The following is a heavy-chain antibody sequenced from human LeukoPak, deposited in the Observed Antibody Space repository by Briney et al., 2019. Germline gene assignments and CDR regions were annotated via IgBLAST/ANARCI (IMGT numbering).Heavy chain of an antibody. D-gene: IGHD3-10*01. V-gene: IGHV1-69*13. Sequence: SVKVSCKASGGTFSSYAISWVRQAPGQGLEWMGGSIPIFGTANYAQKFQGRVTITADESTSTAYMELSSLRSEDTAVYYCARVSGTMVRGVPIRYFDYWGQGTLVTVSS. CDR3: ARVSGTMVRGVPIRYFDY. J-gene: IGHJ4*02. CDR1: GGTFSSYA. CDR2: SIPIFGTA.